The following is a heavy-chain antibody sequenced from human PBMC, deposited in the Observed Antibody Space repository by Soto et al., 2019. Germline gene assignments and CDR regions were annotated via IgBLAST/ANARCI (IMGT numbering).Heavy chain of an antibody. CDR2: ISVYNDNT. D-gene: IGHD3-9*01. J-gene: IGHJ1*01. Sequence: QVQLVQSGSEIKKPGASVKVSCKAFGYTFTSYGIGWVRQAPGQGLEWMGWISVYNDNTNYAQKFRGRVTMTTETSSSTAYMELRSPKSDDTAVYYCARIGFDGHWGQGTLVTVSS. CDR3: ARIGFDGH. V-gene: IGHV1-18*01. CDR1: GYTFTSYG.